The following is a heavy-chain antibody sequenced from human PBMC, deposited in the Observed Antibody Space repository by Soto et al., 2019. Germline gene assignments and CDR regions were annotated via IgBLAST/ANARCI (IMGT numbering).Heavy chain of an antibody. CDR1: GYTFTSYG. D-gene: IGHD1-26*01. CDR3: ARDISPQLELLFGEYYFDY. V-gene: IGHV1-18*01. J-gene: IGHJ4*02. CDR2: ISAYNGNT. Sequence: ASVKVSCKASGYTFTSYGISWVRQAPGQGLEWMGWISAYNGNTNYAQKLQGRVTMTTDTSTGTAYMELRSLRSDDTAVYYCARDISPQLELLFGEYYFDYWGQGTLVTVSS.